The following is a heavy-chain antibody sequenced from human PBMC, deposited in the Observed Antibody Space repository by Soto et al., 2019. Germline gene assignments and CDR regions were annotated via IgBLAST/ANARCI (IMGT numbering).Heavy chain of an antibody. V-gene: IGHV4-31*03. D-gene: IGHD3-22*01. CDR2: IYYSGST. CDR1: GGSISSGGYY. CDR3: ASLPYDSSFRFYYYGMDV. J-gene: IGHJ6*02. Sequence: TLSLTCPVSGGSISSGGYYWSWIRQHPGKVLEWIGYIYYSGSTYYNPSLKSRVTISVDTSKNQFSLKLSSVTAADTAVYYWASLPYDSSFRFYYYGMDVWGQGTTVTVSS.